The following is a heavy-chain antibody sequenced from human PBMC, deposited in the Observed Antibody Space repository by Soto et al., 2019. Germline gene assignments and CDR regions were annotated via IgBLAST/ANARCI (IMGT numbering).Heavy chain of an antibody. CDR2: IYPDDSDI. D-gene: IGHD2-2*01. CDR3: ARLPSSRNLYGGALDV. V-gene: IGHV5-51*01. J-gene: IGHJ3*01. CDR1: GYTFTTYW. Sequence: PGESLKISCKGSGYTFTTYWIAWVRQMPGKGLEWMAIIYPDDSDIRYSPSSQGQVTISADKSINTAYLQWSSLKASDSAMYYRARLPSSRNLYGGALDVWGQGTMVPV.